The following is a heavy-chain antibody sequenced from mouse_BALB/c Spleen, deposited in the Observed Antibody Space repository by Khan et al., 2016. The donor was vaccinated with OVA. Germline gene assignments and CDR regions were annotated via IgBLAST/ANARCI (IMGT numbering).Heavy chain of an antibody. D-gene: IGHD2-14*01. CDR3: ARPYRYDGRAGFAY. Sequence: EVQLVESGGGLVQPGGSLKLSCAASGFYFSRYCMRWVRQAPGKGLEWIGEINPDSSTINYTPSLKDKFIISRDNAKNTLYLQMSNVRSEDTALYYCARPYRYDGRAGFAYWGQGTLVTVSA. V-gene: IGHV4-1*02. J-gene: IGHJ3*01. CDR1: GFYFSRYC. CDR2: INPDSSTI.